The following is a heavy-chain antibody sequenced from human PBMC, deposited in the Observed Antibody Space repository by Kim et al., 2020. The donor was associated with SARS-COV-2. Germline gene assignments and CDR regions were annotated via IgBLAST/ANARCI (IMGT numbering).Heavy chain of an antibody. Sequence: STNYADSVRGRFTISRDNAKNTVYLQMNSLRVEDTAVYYCATDMSYSLGNWGQGTLVTVSS. D-gene: IGHD2-21*01. V-gene: IGHV3-74*01. CDR2: ST. CDR3: ATDMSYSLGN. J-gene: IGHJ4*02.